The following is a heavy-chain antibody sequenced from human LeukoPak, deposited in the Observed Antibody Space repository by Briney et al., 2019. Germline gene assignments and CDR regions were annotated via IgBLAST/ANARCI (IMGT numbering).Heavy chain of an antibody. Sequence: EASVKVSCKVSGYTLTELSMHWVRQAPGKGLEWMGGFDPEDGETIYAQKFQGRVTMTEDTSTDTAYMELSSLRSEDTAVYYCATSEASDYYDREYFQHWGQGTLVTVSS. V-gene: IGHV1-24*01. CDR1: GYTLTELS. CDR2: FDPEDGET. CDR3: ATSEASDYYDREYFQH. D-gene: IGHD3-22*01. J-gene: IGHJ1*01.